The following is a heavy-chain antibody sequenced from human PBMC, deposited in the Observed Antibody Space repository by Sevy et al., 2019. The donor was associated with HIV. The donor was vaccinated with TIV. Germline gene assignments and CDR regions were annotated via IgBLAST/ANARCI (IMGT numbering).Heavy chain of an antibody. CDR2: IHSDDTT. J-gene: IGHJ4*02. CDR3: ARSNSGYGYGLNY. D-gene: IGHD5-18*01. Sequence: GGSLRLSCAASGFTVNSNYMTWVRQAPGKGLEGVSVIHSDDTTYHADSVKDRFTISRDNFKNTLYLHMSSLRAEDTAVYYCARSNSGYGYGLNYWGQGTLVTVSS. CDR1: GFTVNSNY. V-gene: IGHV3-66*01.